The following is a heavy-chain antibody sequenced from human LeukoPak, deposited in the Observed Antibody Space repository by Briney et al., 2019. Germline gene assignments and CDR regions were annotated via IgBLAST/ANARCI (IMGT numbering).Heavy chain of an antibody. D-gene: IGHD2-15*01. J-gene: IGHJ2*01. Sequence: GESLRISCSGSGYSFANYWITWVRQMPGKGLEYMGRIGPGDSDIDYSPSFQGHVTISADKSISTAYLQWSGVKASDIALYYCARVVVVTSTDWYFDLWGRGTLVTVSS. V-gene: IGHV5-10-1*01. CDR3: ARVVVVTSTDWYFDL. CDR2: IGPGDSDI. CDR1: GYSFANYW.